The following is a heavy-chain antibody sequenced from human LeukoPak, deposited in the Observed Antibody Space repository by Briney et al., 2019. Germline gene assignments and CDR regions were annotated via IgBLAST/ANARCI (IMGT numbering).Heavy chain of an antibody. CDR3: ARGPYYYDSSGYGGYFDY. D-gene: IGHD3-22*01. J-gene: IGHJ4*02. V-gene: IGHV3-21*01. CDR2: ISSSSSYI. Sequence: GRSLRLSCAASGFTFSSYSMNWVRQAPGKGLEWVSSISSSSSYIYYADSVKGRFTISRDNAKNSLYLQMNSLRAEDTAVYYCARGPYYYDSSGYGGYFDYWGQGTLVTVSS. CDR1: GFTFSSYS.